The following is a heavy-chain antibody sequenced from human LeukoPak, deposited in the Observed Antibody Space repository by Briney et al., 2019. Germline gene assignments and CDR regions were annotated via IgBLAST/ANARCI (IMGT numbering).Heavy chain of an antibody. Sequence: SETLSLTCTVSGGSISSSSYYWGWIRQPPGKGLEWIGSIYYSGSTYYNPSLKSRVTISVDTSKNQFSLKLSSVTAADTAVYYCAREGIAVAGSSTDYWGQGTLVIVSS. CDR1: GGSISSSSYY. V-gene: IGHV4-39*07. CDR3: AREGIAVAGSSTDY. D-gene: IGHD6-19*01. J-gene: IGHJ4*02. CDR2: IYYSGST.